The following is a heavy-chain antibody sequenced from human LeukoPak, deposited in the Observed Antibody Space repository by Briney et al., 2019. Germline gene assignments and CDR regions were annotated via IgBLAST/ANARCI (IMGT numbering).Heavy chain of an antibody. CDR1: GYTFTGYY. CDR2: INPNSGGT. J-gene: IGHJ4*02. V-gene: IGHV1-2*04. Sequence: VASVMVSCKASGYTFTGYYMHWVRQAPGQGLEWMGWINPNSGGTNYAQKFQGWVTMTRDTSISTAYMELSRLRSDDTAVYYCARGGSYVWGSYLLKGTQRTDFDYWGQGTLVTVSS. CDR3: ARGGSYVWGSYLLKGTQRTDFDY. D-gene: IGHD3-16*02.